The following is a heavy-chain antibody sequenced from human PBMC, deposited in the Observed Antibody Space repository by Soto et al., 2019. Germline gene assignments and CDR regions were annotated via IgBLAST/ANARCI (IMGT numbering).Heavy chain of an antibody. CDR2: IYSGGST. CDR3: ARADTYYYDSSVYYPYDY. Sequence: GGSLRLSCAASGFTVSSNYMSWVRQAPGKGLEGVSVIYSGGSTYYADSVKGRFTISRDNSKNTLYLQMTSLRAEDTALYYCARADTYYYDSSVYYPYDYWGQGTLVTVSS. V-gene: IGHV3-53*01. CDR1: GFTVSSNY. D-gene: IGHD3-22*01. J-gene: IGHJ4*02.